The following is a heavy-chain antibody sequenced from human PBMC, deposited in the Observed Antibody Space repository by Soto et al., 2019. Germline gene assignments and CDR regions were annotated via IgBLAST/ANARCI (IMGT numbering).Heavy chain of an antibody. V-gene: IGHV1-69*12. CDR3: AFTGITIPPPNVINRPFDY. Sequence: QVQLVQSGAEVKKPGSSVKVSCKASGGTFSSYAISWVRQAPGQGLEWMGGIIPIFGTANYAQKFQGRVRITVDESTSTAYMELSSLRSEDTAVYYCAFTGITIPPPNVINRPFDYWGQGTLVAVSS. D-gene: IGHD3-9*01. J-gene: IGHJ4*02. CDR1: GGTFSSYA. CDR2: IIPIFGTA.